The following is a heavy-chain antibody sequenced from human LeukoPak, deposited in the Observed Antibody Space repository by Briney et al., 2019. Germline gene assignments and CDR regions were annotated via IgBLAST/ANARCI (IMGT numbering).Heavy chain of an antibody. CDR1: GFTFIDYY. D-gene: IGHD1-26*01. CDR2: ISNSGSTI. V-gene: IGHV3-11*01. CDR3: ARTLEAERELLFWDS. J-gene: IGHJ4*02. Sequence: GRSLRLSCAASGFTFIDYYMSWIRQAPGKGLEWVSLEWVSYISNSGSTIYYADSVKGRFTISRDNAKNSLYLQMNSLRAEDTAVYYCARTLEAERELLFWDSWGQGTLVTVSS.